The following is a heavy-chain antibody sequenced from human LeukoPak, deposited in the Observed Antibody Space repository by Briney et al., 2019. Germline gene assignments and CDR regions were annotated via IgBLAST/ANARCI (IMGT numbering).Heavy chain of an antibody. J-gene: IGHJ4*02. CDR1: GYTFTSYY. D-gene: IGHD3-10*01. CDR3: ARAPPKLLWFGELPDY. CDR2: INPNSGGT. Sequence: GASVKVSCKASGYTFTSYYMHWVRQAPGQGLEWMGWINPNSGGTNYAQKFQGRVTMTRDTSISTAYMELSRLRSDDTAVYYCARAPPKLLWFGELPDYWGQGTLVTVSS. V-gene: IGHV1-2*02.